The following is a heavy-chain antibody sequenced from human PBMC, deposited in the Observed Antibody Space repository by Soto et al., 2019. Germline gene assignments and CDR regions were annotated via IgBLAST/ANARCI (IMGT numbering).Heavy chain of an antibody. V-gene: IGHV2-26*01. Sequence: QVTLKESGPVLVKPTETLTLTCTVSGFSLSNARMGVSWIRQPPGKALEWLAHIFSNDEKSYSTSLKSRLTISKDTSKSQVVLTMTNMDPVDTATYYCARIPVSHKVVWFDPWGQGTLVTVSS. J-gene: IGHJ5*02. CDR1: GFSLSNARMG. CDR3: ARIPVSHKVVWFDP. D-gene: IGHD2-15*01. CDR2: IFSNDEK.